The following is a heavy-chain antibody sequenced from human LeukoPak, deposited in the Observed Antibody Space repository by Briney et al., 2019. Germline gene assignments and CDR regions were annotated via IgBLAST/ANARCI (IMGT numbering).Heavy chain of an antibody. J-gene: IGHJ4*02. CDR1: GGSISSTSYY. Sequence: SETLSLTCSVSGGSISSTSYYWGWIRQPPGKGLEWIGSIYYSGSTYYSPSLKSRVTISVDTSKNQFSLRLNSVTAADTAVYYCARFSQYYDSPTHYLDYWGQGILVTVSS. V-gene: IGHV4-39*07. CDR2: IYYSGST. CDR3: ARFSQYYDSPTHYLDY. D-gene: IGHD3-16*01.